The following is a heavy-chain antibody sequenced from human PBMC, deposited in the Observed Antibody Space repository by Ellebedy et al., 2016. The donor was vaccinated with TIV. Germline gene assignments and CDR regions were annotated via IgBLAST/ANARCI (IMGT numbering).Heavy chain of an antibody. Sequence: GGSLRLXCAASGFTVSSNYMSWVRQAPGKGLEWVSVIYSGGSTYYADSVKGRFTISRDNSKNTLYLQMNSLRAEDTAVYYCANSPYQYDFWSDKTYYYYYYYMDVWGKGTTVTVSS. D-gene: IGHD3-3*01. CDR3: ANSPYQYDFWSDKTYYYYYYYMDV. J-gene: IGHJ6*03. CDR2: IYSGGST. V-gene: IGHV3-66*01. CDR1: GFTVSSNY.